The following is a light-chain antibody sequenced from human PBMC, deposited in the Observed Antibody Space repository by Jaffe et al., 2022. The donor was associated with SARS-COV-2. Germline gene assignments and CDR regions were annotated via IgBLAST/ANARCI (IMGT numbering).Light chain of an antibody. V-gene: IGLV1-40*01. CDR1: SSNIGASYG. Sequence: QSVLTQPPSVSGAPGQRVTISCTGSSSNIGASYGVHWYQQLPGTAPKLLIYGNINRPSGVPDRFSGSKSGTSASLAITGLQAEDEADYYCQSYDSSLSGHVFGTGTKVTVL. CDR2: GNI. J-gene: IGLJ1*01. CDR3: QSYDSSLSGHV.